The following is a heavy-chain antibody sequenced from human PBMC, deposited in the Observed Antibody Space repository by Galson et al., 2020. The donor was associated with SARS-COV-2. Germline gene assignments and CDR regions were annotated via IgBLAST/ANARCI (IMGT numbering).Heavy chain of an antibody. Sequence: SQTLSLTCAVYGGSFSGYYWSWIRQPPGKGLEWIGEINHSGSTNYNPSLKSRVTISVDTSKNQFSLKLSSVTAADTAVYYCARGHTITSFFSYYYGMDVWGQGTTVTVSS. D-gene: IGHD5-12*01. CDR3: ARGHTITSFFSYYYGMDV. J-gene: IGHJ6*02. CDR2: INHSGST. V-gene: IGHV4-34*01. CDR1: GGSFSGYY.